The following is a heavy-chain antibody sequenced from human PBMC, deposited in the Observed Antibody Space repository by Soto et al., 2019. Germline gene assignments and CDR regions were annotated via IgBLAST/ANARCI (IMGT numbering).Heavy chain of an antibody. D-gene: IGHD5-12*01. V-gene: IGHV4-59*12. CDR2: IYYSGST. Sequence: PSETLSLTCTVSGGSISSYYWSWIRQPPGKGLEWIGYIYYSGSTNYNPSLKSRVTISVDTSKNQFSLKLSSVTAADTAVYYCARDRPGVGGYDYYYYYGMDVWGQGTTVTVSS. CDR1: GGSISSYY. CDR3: ARDRPGVGGYDYYYYYGMDV. J-gene: IGHJ6*02.